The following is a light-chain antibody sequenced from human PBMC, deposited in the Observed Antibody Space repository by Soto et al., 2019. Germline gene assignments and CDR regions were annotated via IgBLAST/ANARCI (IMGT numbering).Light chain of an antibody. CDR3: QQYYSYPQA. CDR1: QGISSY. CDR2: AAS. V-gene: IGKV1-8*01. J-gene: IGKJ1*01. Sequence: AIRVTQSPSSFSASTGDRVTITCRSSQGISSYLAWYQQKPGTAPKLLIYAASTLQSGVPSRFSGSGSGTDFTLTISCLQSEDFSTYYCQQYYSYPQAFGQWTKVEIK.